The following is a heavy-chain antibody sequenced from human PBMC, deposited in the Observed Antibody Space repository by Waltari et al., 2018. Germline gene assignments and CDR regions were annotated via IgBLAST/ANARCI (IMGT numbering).Heavy chain of an antibody. CDR1: GFTFSRHA. CDR2: ISYDGSNK. Sequence: QVQLVESGGGVVQPGRSLRLSCAASGFTFSRHAMHWVRQAPGKGWGGGAVISYDGSNKYYADSGKGRFTISRDNSKNTLYLQMNSLRAEDTAVYYCARDGPYSSGWLFDYWGQGTLVTVSS. D-gene: IGHD6-19*01. CDR3: ARDGPYSSGWLFDY. J-gene: IGHJ4*02. V-gene: IGHV3-30-3*01.